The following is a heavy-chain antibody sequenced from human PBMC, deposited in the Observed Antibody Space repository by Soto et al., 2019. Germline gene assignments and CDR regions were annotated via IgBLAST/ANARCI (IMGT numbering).Heavy chain of an antibody. D-gene: IGHD3-10*01. CDR1: GGTFSSYA. J-gene: IGHJ4*02. CDR3: ARSPDPDQTSGSYDHFDS. V-gene: IGHV1-69*06. CDR2: IIPIFGTA. Sequence: SVKVCCKASGGTFSSYAISWVRQAPGQGLEWMGGIIPIFGTANYAQKFQGRVTITADKSTSTAYMELSSLRSEDTAVYYCARSPDPDQTSGSYDHFDSWGQGTLVTVSS.